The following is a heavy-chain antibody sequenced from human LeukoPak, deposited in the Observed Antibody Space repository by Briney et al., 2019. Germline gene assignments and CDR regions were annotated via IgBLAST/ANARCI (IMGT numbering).Heavy chain of an antibody. CDR1: GYTFNGYY. J-gene: IGHJ1*01. V-gene: IGHV1-2*02. Sequence: GASVKVSCKASGYTFNGYYIHWVRQAPGQGLEWMGWINPNSGGTNYAQKFQGRVTMTRDTSISTAYMELSRLRSDDTAVYYCAREASSSSSGGFQHWGQGTLVTVSS. CDR3: AREASSSSSGGFQH. CDR2: INPNSGGT. D-gene: IGHD6-6*01.